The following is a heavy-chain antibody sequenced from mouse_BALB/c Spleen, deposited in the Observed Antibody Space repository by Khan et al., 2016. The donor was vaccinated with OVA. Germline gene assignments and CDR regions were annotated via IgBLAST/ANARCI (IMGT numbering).Heavy chain of an antibody. CDR1: GYSFTHYG. D-gene: IGHD2-10*01. Sequence: QIQLVQSGPELKKPGETVKISCKASGYSFTHYGMNWVKQAPGKGLKWMGWINTYTGEPTYVEDFKGRFAFSLETSASPAYLQLNNLKNEDTATYFCARAPYFSDVMVYWGQGTSVTVSS. J-gene: IGHJ4*01. CDR2: INTYTGEP. CDR3: ARAPYFSDVMVY. V-gene: IGHV9-3-1*01.